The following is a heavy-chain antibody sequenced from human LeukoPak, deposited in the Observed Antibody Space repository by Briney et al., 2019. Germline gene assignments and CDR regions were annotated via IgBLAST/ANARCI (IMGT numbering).Heavy chain of an antibody. CDR1: GFIVRSNH. D-gene: IGHD1-14*01. Sequence: GGSLRLTCAAFGFIVRSNHINWFGRAPGMGLGWVSITYSGETTYYADSVGGRFIISRDDSKNTLSLEMNDLRVEDTAVYYCARERPDSRNLDSWGRGALVTVSS. CDR2: TYSGETT. V-gene: IGHV3-66*01. J-gene: IGHJ4*02. CDR3: ARERPDSRNLDS.